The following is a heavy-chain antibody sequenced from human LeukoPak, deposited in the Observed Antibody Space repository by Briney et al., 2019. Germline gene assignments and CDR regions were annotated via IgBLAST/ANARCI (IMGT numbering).Heavy chain of an antibody. CDR1: GFTFSSYA. Sequence: GGSLRLSCAPSGFTFSSYAMHRVRQAPGKGMAWVAIISYDGSNTYYADSVKGRFTISSDNSSNTLYLQMNSLRAEARAADCCTSDSSSSFPNYRDYWGQGTLVTVSS. CDR3: TSDSSSSFPNYRDY. J-gene: IGHJ4*02. CDR2: ISYDGSNT. V-gene: IGHV3-30-3*01. D-gene: IGHD6-6*01.